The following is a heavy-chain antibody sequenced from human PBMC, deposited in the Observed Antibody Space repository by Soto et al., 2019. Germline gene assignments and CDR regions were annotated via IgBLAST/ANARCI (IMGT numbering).Heavy chain of an antibody. CDR2: ISYDGSNK. Sequence: GRSLRLSCAASGFTFSSYAMHWVRQAPGKGLEWVAVISYDGSNKYYADSVKGRFTISRDNSKNTLYLQMNSLRAEDTAVYYCARVSGYGDDQFVYYYYYGMDGRGPGTTVILCS. J-gene: IGHJ6*02. CDR3: ARVSGYGDDQFVYYYYYGMDG. CDR1: GFTFSSYA. D-gene: IGHD4-17*01. V-gene: IGHV3-30-3*01.